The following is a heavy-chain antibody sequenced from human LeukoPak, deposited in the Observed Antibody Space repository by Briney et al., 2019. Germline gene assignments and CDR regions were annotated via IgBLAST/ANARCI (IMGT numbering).Heavy chain of an antibody. V-gene: IGHV4-30-4*01. D-gene: IGHD5-12*01. CDR1: GGSISSGDYY. CDR2: IYYSGST. Sequence: SETLSLTCTVSGGSISSGDYYWSWIRQPPGKGLEWIGYIYYSGSTYYNPSLKSRVTISVDTSKNQFSLKLSSVTAADTAVYYCASIRRGYSGYDGFGYWGQGTLVAVSS. J-gene: IGHJ4*02. CDR3: ASIRRGYSGYDGFGY.